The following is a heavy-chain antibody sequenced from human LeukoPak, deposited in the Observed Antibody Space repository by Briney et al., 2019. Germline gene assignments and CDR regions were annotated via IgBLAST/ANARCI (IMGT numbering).Heavy chain of an antibody. D-gene: IGHD3-3*01. CDR1: GFTFSSYG. J-gene: IGHJ6*02. CDR2: IWYDGSNK. CDR3: ARDVVIRPYYYGMDV. Sequence: GGSLRLSCAASGFTFSSYGMHWVRQAPGKGLEWVAVIWYDGSNKYYADSVKGRFTISRDNSKNTLYLQMNSLRAEDTAVYYCARDVVIRPYYYGMDVWGQGTTVTVSS. V-gene: IGHV3-33*01.